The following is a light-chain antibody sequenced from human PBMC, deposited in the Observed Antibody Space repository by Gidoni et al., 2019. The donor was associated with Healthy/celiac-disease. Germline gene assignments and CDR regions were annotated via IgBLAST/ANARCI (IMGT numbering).Light chain of an antibody. J-gene: IGKJ1*01. V-gene: IGKV3-15*01. CDR1: LSVSSN. CDR2: GAS. CDR3: QQYNNWPLWT. Sequence: EIVMTQSPATLSVSTGERATLSCRASLSVSSNLAWYQQKPSQAPRLLIYGASTRATGIPARFSVSGSGTEFTLTISSLQSEDFAVYYCQQYNNWPLWTFGQGTKVEIK.